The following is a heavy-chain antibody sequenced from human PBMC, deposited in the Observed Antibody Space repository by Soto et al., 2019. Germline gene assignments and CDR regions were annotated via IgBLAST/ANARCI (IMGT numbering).Heavy chain of an antibody. CDR2: ILHDGNNK. Sequence: QVQLVESGGGVVQPGRSLRLSCAASGFTFSNYIMHWVRQAPGKGLEWVAIILHDGNNKYYADSVKGRFTISRDNSKNTLYLQMNSLRTEETAIYYWARDDEGGSYCDLGYWGQGTLVTVSS. D-gene: IGHD3-10*01. J-gene: IGHJ4*02. V-gene: IGHV3-30-3*01. CDR1: GFTFSNYI. CDR3: ARDDEGGSYCDLGY.